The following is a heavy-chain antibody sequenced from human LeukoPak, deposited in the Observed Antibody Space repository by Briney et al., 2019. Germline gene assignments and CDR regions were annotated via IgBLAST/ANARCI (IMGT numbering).Heavy chain of an antibody. CDR2: IYYSGIT. J-gene: IGHJ4*02. D-gene: IGHD2-15*01. Sequence: SETLSLTCTVSVGSIRSNIYHWAWICQPPGKGLECIATIYYSGITYYNPSLTSHVPLSVDTSKNRFSLKKTSVTAADTTVYYCARLGYCSGGSCHHVYWGQGTLVTVSS. V-gene: IGHV4-39*01. CDR3: ARLGYCSGGSCHHVY. CDR1: VGSIRSNIYH.